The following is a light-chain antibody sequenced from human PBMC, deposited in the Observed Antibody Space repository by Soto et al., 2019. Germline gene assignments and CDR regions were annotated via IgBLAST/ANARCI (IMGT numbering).Light chain of an antibody. CDR1: QSVNSRY. CDR2: GAS. J-gene: IGKJ2*01. V-gene: IGKV3-20*01. Sequence: EIVLTQSPGTLSLSPGERATLSCRASQSVNSRYVAWYQQKPGQAPRLLNYGASSRATGIPDRFSGSGSGTDFTLTISRLEPEDFAVYYCQQYDSSPPMYTLGQGTKLEIK. CDR3: QQYDSSPPMYT.